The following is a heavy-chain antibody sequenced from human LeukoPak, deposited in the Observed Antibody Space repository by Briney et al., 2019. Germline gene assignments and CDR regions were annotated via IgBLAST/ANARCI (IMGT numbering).Heavy chain of an antibody. V-gene: IGHV1-8*03. CDR1: GYTFTIYD. CDR2: MNPNSGNT. D-gene: IGHD3-3*01. CDR3: ARGFSSYDFWSGYFDYYYYYMDV. Sequence: ASVTVSCKASGYTFTIYDINWVRQATGPGHEWMGWMNPNSGNTGYAQKFQGRVTITRNTSISTAYMELSSLRSEDTAVYYCARGFSSYDFWSGYFDYYYYYMDVWGKGTTVTVSS. J-gene: IGHJ6*03.